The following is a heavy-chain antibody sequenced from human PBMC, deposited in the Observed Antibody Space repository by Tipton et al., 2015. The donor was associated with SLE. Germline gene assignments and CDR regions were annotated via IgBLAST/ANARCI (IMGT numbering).Heavy chain of an antibody. D-gene: IGHD3-10*01. Sequence: TLSLTCAVYGGSFSAYYWSWIRQPPGKGLEWIGEINHSGSTNYNPSLKSRVTISVDTSKNQFSLKLSSVTAADTAVYYCARGRRITMVRGVITCDYWGQGTLVTVSS. CDR1: GGSFSAYY. CDR3: ARGRRITMVRGVITCDY. CDR2: INHSGST. V-gene: IGHV4-34*01. J-gene: IGHJ4*02.